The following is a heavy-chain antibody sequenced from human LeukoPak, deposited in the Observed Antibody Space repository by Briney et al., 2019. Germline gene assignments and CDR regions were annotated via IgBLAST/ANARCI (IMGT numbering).Heavy chain of an antibody. D-gene: IGHD3-16*01. CDR2: IIPIFGTA. CDR3: ARRGSWGEPRPFDY. J-gene: IGHJ4*02. Sequence: SVKVSCKASGGTFSSYAISWVRQAPGQGLEWMGGIIPIFGTANYAQKFQGRVTITADESTSTAYMELSSLRSEDTAVYYCARRGSWGEPRPFDYWGQGSLVTVSS. V-gene: IGHV1-69*13. CDR1: GGTFSSYA.